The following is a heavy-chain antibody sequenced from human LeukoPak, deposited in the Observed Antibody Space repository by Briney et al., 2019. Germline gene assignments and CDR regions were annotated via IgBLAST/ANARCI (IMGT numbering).Heavy chain of an antibody. CDR2: ISSNGGST. J-gene: IGHJ6*03. Sequence: GGSLRLSCAASGFTFSSYAMHWVRQAPGKGLEYVSAISSNGGSTYYANSVKGRFTISRDNSKNTLYLQMGSLRAEDMAMYYCARALTWNDGYYYYYMDVWGKGTTVTVSS. V-gene: IGHV3-64*01. CDR3: ARALTWNDGYYYYYMDV. D-gene: IGHD1-1*01. CDR1: GFTFSSYA.